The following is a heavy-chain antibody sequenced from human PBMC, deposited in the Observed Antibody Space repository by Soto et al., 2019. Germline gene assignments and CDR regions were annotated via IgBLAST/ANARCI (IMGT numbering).Heavy chain of an antibody. Sequence: ASVKVSCKASGYTFTSYDINWVRQATGQGLEWMGWMNPNSGNTGYAQKFQGRVTMTRNTSISTAYMELSSLRSEDTAVYYCARGGYSGYEYYYYYYMDVWGKGTTVTVSS. J-gene: IGHJ6*03. CDR1: GYTFTSYD. D-gene: IGHD5-12*01. CDR3: ARGGYSGYEYYYYYYMDV. CDR2: MNPNSGNT. V-gene: IGHV1-8*01.